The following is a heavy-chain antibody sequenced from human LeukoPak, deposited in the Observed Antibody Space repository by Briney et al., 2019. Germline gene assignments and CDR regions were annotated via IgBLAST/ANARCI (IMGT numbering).Heavy chain of an antibody. V-gene: IGHV1-2*02. CDR3: AKDRGPQWWGSFDY. CDR1: GYTFTGYY. CDR2: INPHSGDT. J-gene: IGHJ4*02. D-gene: IGHD3-16*01. Sequence: ASVKVSCKASGYTFTGYYIHWVRQAPGQGLEWMGWINPHSGDTNYAQSFQGRDTMTRDTSISTVYMDLSRLRSDDTAVYYCAKDRGPQWWGSFDYWGQGTLVTVSS.